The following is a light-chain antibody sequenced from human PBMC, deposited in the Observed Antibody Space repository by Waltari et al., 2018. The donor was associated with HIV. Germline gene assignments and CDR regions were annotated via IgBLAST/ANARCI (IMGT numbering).Light chain of an antibody. CDR2: EDT. J-gene: IGLJ2*01. Sequence: NFILTQPHSGSESPGKTVTISCTRSGGNIASYYVQWYQQRPDSALTTVIYEDTKRPSGVPARFSGSIDSSSNSASLTISGLQTDDEADYYCQSYYLNIVVFGGGTKLAVL. CDR1: GGNIASYY. V-gene: IGLV6-57*04. CDR3: QSYYLNIVV.